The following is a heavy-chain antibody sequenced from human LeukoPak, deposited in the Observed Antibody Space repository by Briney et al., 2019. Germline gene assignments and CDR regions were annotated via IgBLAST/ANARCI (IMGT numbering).Heavy chain of an antibody. Sequence: SETLSLTCTVSGGSISSYYWSWIRQPPGKGREWIGYIYYSGSTNYNPSLKSRVTISVDTSKNQFSLKLSSVTAADTAVYYCARDERGYDILTGYYNGWFDPWGQGTLVTVSS. CDR3: ARDERGYDILTGYYNGWFDP. J-gene: IGHJ5*02. D-gene: IGHD3-9*01. CDR1: GGSISSYY. CDR2: IYYSGST. V-gene: IGHV4-59*01.